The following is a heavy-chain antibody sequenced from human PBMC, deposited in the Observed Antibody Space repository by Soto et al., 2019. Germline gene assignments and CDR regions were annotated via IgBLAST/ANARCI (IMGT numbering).Heavy chain of an antibody. CDR3: ANDIIELTSYGVNYYYYMDV. D-gene: IGHD5-18*01. CDR2: ISGSGGST. J-gene: IGHJ6*03. Sequence: GGSLRLSCAASGFTFSSYAMSWVRQAPGKGLEWVSAISGSGGSTYYAESVKGRFTISRDNSKNTLYLQMNNLRADDTAVYFCANDIIELTSYGVNYYYYMDVWGKGTTVTVSS. CDR1: GFTFSSYA. V-gene: IGHV3-23*01.